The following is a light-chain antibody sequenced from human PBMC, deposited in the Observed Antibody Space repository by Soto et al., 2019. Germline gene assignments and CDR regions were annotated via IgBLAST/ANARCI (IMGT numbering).Light chain of an antibody. Sequence: QSALTQPASVSGSPGQSIPISCTGTSSDVGGYNYVSWYQQHPGKAPKLMIYEVSNRPSGVSNRFSGSKSGNTASLTISGLQAEDEAADYCSSYTRNSTLVFGGGTKLTVL. CDR1: SSDVGGYNY. V-gene: IGLV2-14*01. J-gene: IGLJ2*01. CDR2: EVS. CDR3: SSYTRNSTLV.